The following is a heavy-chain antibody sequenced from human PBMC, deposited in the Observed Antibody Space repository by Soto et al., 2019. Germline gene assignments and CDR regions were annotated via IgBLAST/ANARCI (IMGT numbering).Heavy chain of an antibody. CDR2: IYSGGST. CDR3: ARDIAGSSPTVDV. D-gene: IGHD6-6*01. CDR1: GFTVSSNY. Sequence: GGSLRLSCAASGFTVSSNYMSWVRQAPGKGLEWVSVIYSGGSTYYADSVKGRFTISRDNSKNTLYLQMNSLRAEDTAVYYCARDIAGSSPTVDVWGQGTTVTVSS. J-gene: IGHJ6*02. V-gene: IGHV3-53*01.